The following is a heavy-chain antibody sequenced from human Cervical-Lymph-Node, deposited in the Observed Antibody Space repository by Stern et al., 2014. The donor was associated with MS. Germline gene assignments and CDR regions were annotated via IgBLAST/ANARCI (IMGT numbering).Heavy chain of an antibody. CDR3: ARQTTAWASDV. Sequence: EVRLVESGAELIRPGESLKISCKGAGYKFSIYWIAWVRQMPGNGLEWMAIIYPGDSETRYSPSFQGQVTMSADKSTSTAYLQWSSLNASDTAMYFCARQTTAWASDVWGQGTLVTVSS. CDR2: IYPGDSET. CDR1: GYKFSIYW. V-gene: IGHV5-51*01. J-gene: IGHJ4*02. D-gene: IGHD1-14*01.